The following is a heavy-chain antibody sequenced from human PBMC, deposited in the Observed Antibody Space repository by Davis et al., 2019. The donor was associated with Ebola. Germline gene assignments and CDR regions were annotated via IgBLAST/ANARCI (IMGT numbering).Heavy chain of an antibody. CDR2: ISSSSYYI. CDR3: AATYDTSGYPTDY. CDR1: GFTVSSNH. D-gene: IGHD3-22*01. Sequence: PGGSLRLSCAASGFTVSSNHMNWVRQAPGKGLEWVSSISSSSYYIYYADSVKGRFTISRDNAKKSLYLQMNSLRAEDTGVYYCAATYDTSGYPTDYWGQGTLVTVSS. V-gene: IGHV3-21*01. J-gene: IGHJ4*02.